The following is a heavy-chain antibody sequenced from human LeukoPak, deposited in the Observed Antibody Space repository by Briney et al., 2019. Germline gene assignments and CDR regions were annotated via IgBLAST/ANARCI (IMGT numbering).Heavy chain of an antibody. D-gene: IGHD2-2*01. Sequence: TGGSLRLSCAASGFTFDDYAMHWVRQAPGKGLEWVSGISWNSGSIGYADSVKGRFTISRDNAKNSLYLQMNSLRAEDTAVYCCARVVGRVVPAAPDYWGQGTLSPSPQ. J-gene: IGHJ4*02. CDR3: ARVVGRVVPAAPDY. CDR1: GFTFDDYA. CDR2: ISWNSGSI. V-gene: IGHV3-9*01.